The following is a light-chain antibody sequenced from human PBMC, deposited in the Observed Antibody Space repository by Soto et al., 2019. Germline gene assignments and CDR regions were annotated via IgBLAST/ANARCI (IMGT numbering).Light chain of an antibody. CDR3: QQYGDRPRT. CDR2: DAS. J-gene: IGKJ1*01. CDR1: QYIGSA. V-gene: IGKV3-15*01. Sequence: EVVFTQSPATLSVYPGDRATLSCRASQYIGSAVAWYHQRSGQAPRLLIFDASIRVPTTPARFSGSVSGTEFTLTISSLESEDFAVYFCQQYGDRPRTFGQGTKVDIK.